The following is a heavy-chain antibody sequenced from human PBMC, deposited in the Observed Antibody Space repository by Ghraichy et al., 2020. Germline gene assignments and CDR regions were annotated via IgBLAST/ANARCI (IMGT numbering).Heavy chain of an antibody. CDR1: GFTFSDYW. CDR3: ARVGYCSGVGCQGRDWFDP. Sequence: GESLNISCAASGFTFSDYWMTWVRQAPGMGLECVANIRGDGSEKNYVDSVKGRFTISRDDAKNSLYLQMNSLRAEDTAVYYCARVGYCSGVGCQGRDWFDPWGQGTLVTVSS. CDR2: IRGDGSEK. D-gene: IGHD2-15*01. J-gene: IGHJ5*02. V-gene: IGHV3-7*04.